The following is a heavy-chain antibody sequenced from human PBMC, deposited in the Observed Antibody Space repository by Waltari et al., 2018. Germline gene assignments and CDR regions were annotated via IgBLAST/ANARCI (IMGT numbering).Heavy chain of an antibody. CDR2: INPSGGST. CDR3: ARGMATVTTLGYMDV. V-gene: IGHV1-46*01. CDR1: GYTVTSYY. D-gene: IGHD4-17*01. J-gene: IGHJ6*03. Sequence: QVQLVQSGAEVKKPGASVKVSCKASGYTVTSYYMHWVRQAPGQGLEWMGIINPSGGSTSYAQKFQGRVTMTRDTSTSTVYMELSSLRSEDTAVYYCARGMATVTTLGYMDVWGKGTTVTVSS.